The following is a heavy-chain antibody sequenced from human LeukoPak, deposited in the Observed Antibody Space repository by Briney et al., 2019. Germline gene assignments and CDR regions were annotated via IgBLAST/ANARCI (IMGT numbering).Heavy chain of an antibody. CDR2: INTYNGDT. D-gene: IGHD3-16*01. V-gene: IGHV1-18*01. J-gene: IGHJ4*02. CDR1: GYTFTHYG. Sequence: ASVKVSCKASGYTFTHYGITWVRQAPGQGVAWMGWINTYNGDTKCAQKLQGRVTMTTDTSTSTAFMELRSLRSDDSAVYYCARGIRSPLFDYWGLGTLVTVSP. CDR3: ARGIRSPLFDY.